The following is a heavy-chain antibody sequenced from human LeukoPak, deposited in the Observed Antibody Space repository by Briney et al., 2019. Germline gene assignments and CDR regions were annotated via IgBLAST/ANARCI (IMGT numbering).Heavy chain of an antibody. J-gene: IGHJ4*02. CDR1: GDSLSSYY. Sequence: SETLSLTCTVSGDSLSSYYWSWIRQPPRKGLEWIGYIYYTGSTNHNPSLKSRVTISVDRSKNQFSLKLSSVTAADTALYYCARWNDYRNDYWGQGTLVTVSS. V-gene: IGHV4-59*01. CDR3: ARWNDYRNDY. CDR2: IYYTGST. D-gene: IGHD1-1*01.